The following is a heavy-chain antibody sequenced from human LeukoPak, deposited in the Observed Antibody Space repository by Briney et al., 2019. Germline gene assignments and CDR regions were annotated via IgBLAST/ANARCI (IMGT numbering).Heavy chain of an antibody. Sequence: PSETLSLTCAVYGGSFSGYYWSWIRQPPGKGLEWIGEINHSGSTNYNPSLKSRVTISVDTSKNQFSLKLSSVTAADTAVYYCARHLGGIYYHGYFDYWGQGTLVTVSS. J-gene: IGHJ4*02. V-gene: IGHV4-34*01. CDR2: INHSGST. D-gene: IGHD3-22*01. CDR1: GGSFSGYY. CDR3: ARHLGGIYYHGYFDY.